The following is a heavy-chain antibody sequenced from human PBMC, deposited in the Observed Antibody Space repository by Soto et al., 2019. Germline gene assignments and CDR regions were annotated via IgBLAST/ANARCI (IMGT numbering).Heavy chain of an antibody. CDR1: GFTFSSYA. J-gene: IGHJ6*02. CDR3: AKDLVCGIDCFFYYYYYGMDV. Sequence: LRLSCAASGFTFSSYAMSWVRQAPGKWLEWVSAISGSGGSTYYADSVKGRFTISRDNSKNTLYLQMNSLRAEDTAVYYCAKDLVCGIDCFFYYYYYGMDVLGQGTTVTVS. CDR2: ISGSGGST. D-gene: IGHD2-21*02. V-gene: IGHV3-23*01.